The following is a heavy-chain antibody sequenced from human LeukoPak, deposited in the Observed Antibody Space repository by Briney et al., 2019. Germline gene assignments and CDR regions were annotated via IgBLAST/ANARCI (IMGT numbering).Heavy chain of an antibody. J-gene: IGHJ4*02. D-gene: IGHD3-10*01. CDR3: ARALYGTIDY. CDR1: GGSFSGYY. V-gene: IGHV4-34*01. Sequence: SETLSLTCAVYGGSFSGYYWSWIRQPPGKGLEWIGEINHSGSTNYNPSLKSRATISVDTSKNQFSLKLSSVTAADTAVYYCARALYGTIDYWGQGTLVTVSS. CDR2: INHSGST.